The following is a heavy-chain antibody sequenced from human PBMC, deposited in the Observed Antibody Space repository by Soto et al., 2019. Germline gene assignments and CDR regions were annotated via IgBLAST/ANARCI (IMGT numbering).Heavy chain of an antibody. Sequence: QLQESGPGLVKPSETLSLTCTVSLGSVNTADYFWAWIRQPPGKGLEFIGSIHSSGGTFYSPSLKSRVSISIDKSKNHFSLRLTSVTAGDTAVYFCASVVVGATRQSGSDHWGQGTLVTV. CDR2: IHSSGGT. J-gene: IGHJ4*02. CDR3: ASVVVGATRQSGSDH. CDR1: LGSVNTADYF. D-gene: IGHD2-15*01. V-gene: IGHV4-39*02.